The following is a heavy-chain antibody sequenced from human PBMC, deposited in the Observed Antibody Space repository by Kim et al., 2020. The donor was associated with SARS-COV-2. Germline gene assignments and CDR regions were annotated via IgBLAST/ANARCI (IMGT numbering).Heavy chain of an antibody. CDR3: TSIFETHPYYYYYGMDV. Sequence: GGSLRLSCAASGFTFSGSAMHWVRQASGKGLEWVGRIRSKANSYATAYAASVKGRFTISRDDSKNTAYLQMNSLKTEDTAVYYCTSIFETHPYYYYYGMDVWGQGTTVTVSS. CDR2: IRSKANSYAT. J-gene: IGHJ6*02. CDR1: GFTFSGSA. V-gene: IGHV3-73*01.